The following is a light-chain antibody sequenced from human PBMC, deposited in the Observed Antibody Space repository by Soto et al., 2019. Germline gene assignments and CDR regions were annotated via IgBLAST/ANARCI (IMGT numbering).Light chain of an antibody. CDR2: GAS. Sequence: DIQMTQSPSSXPASVGDRISITCRASQSIGTYLSWYQQKPGKAPKLLIYGASNLQSGVPSRFSGSGSETGFTLTISSLQPEDFATYYCQQSYSAPRTFGQGTKVDIK. CDR1: QSIGTY. CDR3: QQSYSAPRT. V-gene: IGKV1-39*01. J-gene: IGKJ2*01.